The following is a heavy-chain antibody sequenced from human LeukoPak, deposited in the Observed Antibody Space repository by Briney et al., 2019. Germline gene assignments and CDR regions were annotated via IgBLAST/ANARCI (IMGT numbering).Heavy chain of an antibody. V-gene: IGHV3-49*04. CDR1: GFTFCDYA. CDR2: IRSKAYGGTT. Sequence: PGGSLRLSCTASGFTFCDYAMSWVRQAPGKGLEWVGFIRSKAYGGTTECAASVKGRFTISRDDSKSIAYLQMNSLKTEDTAVYYCTRARWELLSGDYWGQGALVTVSS. D-gene: IGHD1-26*01. J-gene: IGHJ4*02. CDR3: TRARWELLSGDY.